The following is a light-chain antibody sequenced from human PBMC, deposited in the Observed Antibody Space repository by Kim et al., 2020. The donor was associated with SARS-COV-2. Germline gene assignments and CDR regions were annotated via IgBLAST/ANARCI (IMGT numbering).Light chain of an antibody. CDR3: QSYDSNIQGV. CDR2: EDD. CDR1: SGRITSNY. J-gene: IGLJ3*02. V-gene: IGLV6-57*01. Sequence: KTVPIARTPSSGRITSNYWPWHQQRTGRSPPTLIFEDDQRPSGVPARFSASIDSSSNSASPTISGLKPEDEGDYYCQSYDSNIQGVFGGGTKVTVL.